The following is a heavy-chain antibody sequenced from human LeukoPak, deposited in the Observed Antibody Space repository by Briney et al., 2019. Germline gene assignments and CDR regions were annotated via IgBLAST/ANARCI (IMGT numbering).Heavy chain of an antibody. D-gene: IGHD2-8*01. V-gene: IGHV4-59*08. Sequence: PSETLSLTCTVSGGSISSYYWSWIRQPPGKGLEWIGYIYYSGSTNYNPSLKSRVTISVDTSKNQFSLKLGSVTAADTAVYYCARLIPGVSMVYAGTIDYWGQGTLVTVSS. J-gene: IGHJ4*02. CDR2: IYYSGST. CDR3: ARLIPGVSMVYAGTIDY. CDR1: GGSISSYY.